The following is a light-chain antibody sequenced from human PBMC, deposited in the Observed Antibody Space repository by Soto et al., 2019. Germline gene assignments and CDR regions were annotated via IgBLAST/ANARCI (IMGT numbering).Light chain of an antibody. Sequence: DIQMTQSPSSLSASVGDRVTITCRASQSISSYLNWYQQKPGKTSKLLIYAAFSLQSGVPSRSSGSGSGTDFTLTISSLQPEDFATYYCQQSYSTPQVTFGGGTKVEIK. CDR1: QSISSY. CDR3: QQSYSTPQVT. V-gene: IGKV1-39*01. CDR2: AAF. J-gene: IGKJ4*01.